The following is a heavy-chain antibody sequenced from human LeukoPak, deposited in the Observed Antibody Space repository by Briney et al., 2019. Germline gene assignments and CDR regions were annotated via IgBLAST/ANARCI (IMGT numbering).Heavy chain of an antibody. CDR2: ISWDGGIT. Sequence: GGSLRLSCAASGFTFHHYSMHWVRQPPGKGLEWVSLISWDGGITYYADSVKGRLTISRDHSNNSVSLQMTNLRVEDTAIYYCARGASRISWPGIDYWGQGTLVTVSS. J-gene: IGHJ4*02. CDR3: ARGASRISWPGIDY. D-gene: IGHD3-3*02. CDR1: GFTFHHYS. V-gene: IGHV3-43*01.